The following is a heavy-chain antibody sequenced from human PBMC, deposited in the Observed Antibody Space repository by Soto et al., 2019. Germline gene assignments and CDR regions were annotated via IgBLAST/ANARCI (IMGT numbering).Heavy chain of an antibody. J-gene: IGHJ4*02. Sequence: ASVKVSCKASGYTFTSYDINWVRQAPGQGLEWVGWINPTSEYTAHAQKFQGRVTLTREISTATAYMELSSLTSEDTAVYFCARKVQPAYSSDWGPGTQVTVSS. CDR3: ARKVQPAYSSD. CDR1: GYTFTSYD. D-gene: IGHD2-15*01. CDR2: INPTSEYT. V-gene: IGHV1-8*01.